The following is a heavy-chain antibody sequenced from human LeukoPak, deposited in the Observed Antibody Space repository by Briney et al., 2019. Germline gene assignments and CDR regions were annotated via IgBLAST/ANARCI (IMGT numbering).Heavy chain of an antibody. V-gene: IGHV1-24*01. CDR2: FDPEDGET. J-gene: IGHJ3*02. Sequence: ASVKVSCKALGYTFTGNYLHWVRQAPGKGLEWMGGFDPEDGETIYAQKFQGRVTMTEDTSTDTAYMELSSLRSEDTAVYYCATEYGSGSYDAFDIWGQGTMVTVSS. D-gene: IGHD3-10*01. CDR3: ATEYGSGSYDAFDI. CDR1: GYTFTGNY.